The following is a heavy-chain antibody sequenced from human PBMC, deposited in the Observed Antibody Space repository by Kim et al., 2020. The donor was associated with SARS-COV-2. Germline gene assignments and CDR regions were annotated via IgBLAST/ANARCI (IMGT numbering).Heavy chain of an antibody. CDR1: GFTFSSYA. Sequence: GGSLRLSCAASGFTFSSYAMHWVRQAPGKGLEWVAVISYDGSNKYYADSVKVRFTISRDNSKNTLYLQMNSLRAEDTAVYYCAKESGSGSYYAWTYYYYGMDVWGQGTMVTVSS. CDR3: AKESGSGSYYAWTYYYYGMDV. J-gene: IGHJ6*02. CDR2: ISYDGSNK. V-gene: IGHV3-30*18. D-gene: IGHD3-10*01.